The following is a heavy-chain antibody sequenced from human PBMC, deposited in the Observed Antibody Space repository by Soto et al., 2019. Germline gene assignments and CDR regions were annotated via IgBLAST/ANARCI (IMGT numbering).Heavy chain of an antibody. CDR1: GFTFDDYA. CDR2: ISWNSGSI. V-gene: IGHV3-9*01. D-gene: IGHD4-17*01. J-gene: IGHJ4*02. Sequence: EVQLVESGGGLVQPGRSLRLSCAASGFTFDDYAMLWVRQAPGKGLEWVSGISWNSGSIGYADSVKGRFTISRDNAKNSLYLQMNSLRAEDTALYYCAKEAIYGDYDHFDYWGQGTLVTVSS. CDR3: AKEAIYGDYDHFDY.